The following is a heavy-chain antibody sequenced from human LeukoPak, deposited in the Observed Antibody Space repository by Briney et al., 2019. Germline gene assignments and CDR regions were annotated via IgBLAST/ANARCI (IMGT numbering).Heavy chain of an antibody. V-gene: IGHV4-61*08. CDR3: ARDGSARYYFDY. Sequence: SQTLSLTCTVSGGSISSGGYYWSWIRQPPGKGLEWIGYIYYSGSTNYNPSLKSRVTISVDTSKNQFSLKLSSVTAADTAMYYCARDGSARYYFDYWGQGTLVTVSS. J-gene: IGHJ4*02. CDR2: IYYSGST. CDR1: GGSISSGGYY.